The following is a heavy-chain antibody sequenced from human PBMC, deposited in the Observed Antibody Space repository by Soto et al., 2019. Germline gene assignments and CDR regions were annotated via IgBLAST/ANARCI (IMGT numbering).Heavy chain of an antibody. CDR3: ARIPLQPRVDY. V-gene: IGHV3-30-3*01. J-gene: IGHJ4*02. Sequence: QVQLVESGGGVVQPGRSLRLSCAASGFTFSSYAMLWVRQAPGKGLEWVAVISYDGSNKYYADSVKGRFTISRDNSKNTLYLQMNSLRAEDTAVYYCARIPLQPRVDYWGQGTLVTVSS. CDR2: ISYDGSNK. D-gene: IGHD1-1*01. CDR1: GFTFSSYA.